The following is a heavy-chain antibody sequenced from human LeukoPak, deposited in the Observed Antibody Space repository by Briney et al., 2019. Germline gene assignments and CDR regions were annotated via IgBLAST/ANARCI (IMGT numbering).Heavy chain of an antibody. D-gene: IGHD1-1*01. CDR1: GGSFSSYY. V-gene: IGHV4-34*01. CDR3: ARGPTISETGYFDY. J-gene: IGHJ4*03. Sequence: SETLSLTCAVYGGSFSSYYWSWIRQSPGKGLEWIAEINHRGDTNYNPSVRSRVTISVDTSKNQFSLKVTSLTAADTAIYYCARGPTISETGYFDYWGQGTLVTVSS. CDR2: INHRGDT.